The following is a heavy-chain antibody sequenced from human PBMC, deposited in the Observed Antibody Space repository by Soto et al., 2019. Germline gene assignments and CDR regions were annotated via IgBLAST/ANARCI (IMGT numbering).Heavy chain of an antibody. CDR1: GDSVTSVSDY. J-gene: IGHJ6*02. D-gene: IGHD3-10*01. CDR3: ARGVGFGYYYYHMDL. Sequence: QVQLQESGPGLVKPSETLSLTCTVSGDSVTSVSDYWSWIRQPPGKGLEWIGYIYYSGSADYNPSLGSRVTISMDTSKTQFALKLNSVTAADTAVYYCARGVGFGYYYYHMDLWGQGTTVTVSS. V-gene: IGHV4-61*01. CDR2: IYYSGSA.